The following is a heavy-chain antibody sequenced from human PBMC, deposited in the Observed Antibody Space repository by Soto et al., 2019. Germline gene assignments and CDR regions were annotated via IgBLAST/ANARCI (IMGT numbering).Heavy chain of an antibody. CDR2: ISSSSSYI. V-gene: IGHV3-21*01. D-gene: IGHD6-13*01. CDR1: GFTFSSYS. J-gene: IGHJ4*02. CDR3: ARRSRAAAGTGGY. Sequence: PGGSLRLSCAASGFTFSSYSMNWVRQAPGKGLEWVSSISSSSSYIYYADSVKGRFTISRDNAKNSLYLQMNSLRAEDTAVYYCARRSRAAAGTGGYWGQGTLVTASS.